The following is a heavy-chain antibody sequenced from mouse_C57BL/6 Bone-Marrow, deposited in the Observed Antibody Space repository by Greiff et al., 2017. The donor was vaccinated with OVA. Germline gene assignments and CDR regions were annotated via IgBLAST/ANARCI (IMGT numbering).Heavy chain of an antibody. Sequence: VQLQQSGAELVRPGASVKLSCTASGFNIKDDYMHWVKQRPEQGLEWIGWIDPENGDTEYASKFQGKATIIADTSSNTAYLQLSSLTSEDTAVYYCTTCSYGSRPHYWGQGTTLTVSS. CDR1: GFNIKDDY. J-gene: IGHJ2*01. D-gene: IGHD1-1*01. CDR2: IDPENGDT. V-gene: IGHV14-4*01. CDR3: TTCSYGSRPHY.